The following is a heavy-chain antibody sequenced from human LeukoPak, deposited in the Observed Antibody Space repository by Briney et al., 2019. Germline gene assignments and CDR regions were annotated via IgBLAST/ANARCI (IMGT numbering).Heavy chain of an antibody. CDR1: VYTFTDYY. J-gene: IGHJ4*02. Sequence: ASVTVSFKYSVYTFTDYYMHWVRQAPGQGGEGVGWINPNSGGTNYAQKFQRRVTMTRYTSISTAYMELSRLRSDDTAVYYCARAGFLAVAGTNYFDYWGQGTLVTVSS. CDR3: ARAGFLAVAGTNYFDY. D-gene: IGHD6-19*01. CDR2: INPNSGGT. V-gene: IGHV1-2*02.